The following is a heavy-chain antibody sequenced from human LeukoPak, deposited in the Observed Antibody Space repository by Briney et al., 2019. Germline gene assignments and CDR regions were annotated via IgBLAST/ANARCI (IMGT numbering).Heavy chain of an antibody. D-gene: IGHD3-9*01. V-gene: IGHV3-48*03. CDR1: GFTFSSYE. CDR3: ARDGVLRYFDWFLGQQYYYYYMDV. J-gene: IGHJ6*03. CDR2: ISSSGSTI. Sequence: PGGSLRLSCAASGFTFSSYEMNWVRQAPGKGLEWVSYISSSGSTIYYADSVKGRFTISRDNAKNSLYLQMNNLRAEDTAVYYCARDGVLRYFDWFLGQQYYYYYMDVWGKGTTVTVSS.